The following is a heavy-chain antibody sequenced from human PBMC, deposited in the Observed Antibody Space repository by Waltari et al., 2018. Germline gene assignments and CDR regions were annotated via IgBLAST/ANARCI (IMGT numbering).Heavy chain of an antibody. Sequence: QVQLQQSGPGLVKPAPTLSLTCAISGDRVSSTLSSWNWIRQSPSRGLGWLGRTYYRSKWYSDYSLAVQGRVTINPVTSTNQFSLQLNSVTPEDTAVYYCARDLGWAREFFDFWGQGTLVTVSS. CDR1: GDRVSSTLSS. CDR3: ARDLGWAREFFDF. D-gene: IGHD3-10*01. V-gene: IGHV6-1*01. CDR2: TYYRSKWYS. J-gene: IGHJ4*02.